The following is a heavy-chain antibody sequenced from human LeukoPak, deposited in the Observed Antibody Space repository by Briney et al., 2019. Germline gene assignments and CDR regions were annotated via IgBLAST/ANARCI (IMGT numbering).Heavy chain of an antibody. J-gene: IGHJ4*02. D-gene: IGHD5-18*01. Sequence: GGSLRLSCAASGFTFSSYAMHWVRQAPGKGLEWVAVISYDGSNKYYADSVKGRFTISRDNSKNALYLQMNSLRAEDTAVYYCAKLPTAMGPHDYWGQGTLVTVSS. CDR1: GFTFSSYA. CDR2: ISYDGSNK. V-gene: IGHV3-30-3*02. CDR3: AKLPTAMGPHDY.